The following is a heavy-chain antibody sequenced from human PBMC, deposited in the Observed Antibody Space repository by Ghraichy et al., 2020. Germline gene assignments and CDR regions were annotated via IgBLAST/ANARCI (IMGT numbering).Heavy chain of an antibody. J-gene: IGHJ4*02. CDR2: INTETGDP. CDR3: TRDLTTSGWYY. V-gene: IGHV7-4-1*02. CDR1: GYTFTSYT. Sequence: ASVKVSCKAAGYTFTSYTINWVRQAPGQGLQWMGWINTETGDPTYAPGFTGRFVLFLDTSVSTAYLEINSLQAADTALYYCTRDLTTSGWYYWGQGTQVTVSS. D-gene: IGHD6-19*01.